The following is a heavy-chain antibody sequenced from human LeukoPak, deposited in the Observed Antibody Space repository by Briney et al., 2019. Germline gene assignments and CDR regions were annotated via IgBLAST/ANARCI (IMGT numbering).Heavy chain of an antibody. D-gene: IGHD6-13*01. V-gene: IGHV3-30-3*01. J-gene: IGHJ5*02. CDR2: ISYDGSNK. Sequence: GGSLRLSCAASGFTFSSYAMHWVRQAPGKGLEWVAVISYDGSNKYYADSVKGRFTISRDNSKNTLYLQMNSLRAEDTAVYYCARDPPGAAAQTNWFDPWGQGTLVTVSS. CDR1: GFTFSSYA. CDR3: ARDPPGAAAQTNWFDP.